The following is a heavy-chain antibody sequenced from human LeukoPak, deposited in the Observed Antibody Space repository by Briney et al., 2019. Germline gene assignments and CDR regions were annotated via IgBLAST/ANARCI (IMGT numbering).Heavy chain of an antibody. D-gene: IGHD3-3*01. CDR1: NGPTNTYQ. CDR3: ARGVVIHYYYYMDV. CDR2: IHYSGSA. Sequence: AETLSLTCTVSNGPTNTYQWTWIRQPPGRGLEWIGNIHYSGSANYNPSLKSRVIISLDTSKNQFSLKLSPVTAADTALYYCARGVVIHYYYYMDVWGKGTTVTISS. J-gene: IGHJ6*03. V-gene: IGHV4-59*01.